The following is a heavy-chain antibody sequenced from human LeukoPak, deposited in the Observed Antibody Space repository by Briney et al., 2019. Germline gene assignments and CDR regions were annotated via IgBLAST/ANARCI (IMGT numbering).Heavy chain of an antibody. CDR2: IYHSGST. CDR3: ARRAVVYDFWSGYYTEWYFDL. CDR1: GGSVSSSSYY. J-gene: IGHJ2*01. V-gene: IGHV4-39*07. Sequence: SETLSLTCTVSGGSVSSSSYYWGWIRQPPGKGREGIGSIYHSGSTYYNPSLKSRVTISVDTSKNQFSLKLSSVTAADTAVYYCARRAVVYDFWSGYYTEWYFDLWGRGTLVTVSS. D-gene: IGHD3-3*01.